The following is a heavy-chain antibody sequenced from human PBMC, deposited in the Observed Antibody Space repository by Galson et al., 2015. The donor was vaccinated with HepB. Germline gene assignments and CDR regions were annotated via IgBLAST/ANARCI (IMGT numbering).Heavy chain of an antibody. V-gene: IGHV4-34*01. Sequence: SETLSLTCAVYGGSFSGYYWSWIRQPPGKGLEWIGEINHSGSTNYNPSLKSRVTISVDTSKNQFSLKLSSVTAADTAVYYCARGPGYDYVWGSYRYWYYFDYWGQGTLVTVSS. CDR2: INHSGST. J-gene: IGHJ4*02. CDR3: ARGPGYDYVWGSYRYWYYFDY. D-gene: IGHD3-16*02. CDR1: GGSFSGYY.